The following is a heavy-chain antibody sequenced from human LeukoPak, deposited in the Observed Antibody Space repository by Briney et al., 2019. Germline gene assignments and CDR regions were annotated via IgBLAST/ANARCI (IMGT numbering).Heavy chain of an antibody. V-gene: IGHV3-7*01. D-gene: IGHD3-10*01. CDR2: IKHDGSEK. Sequence: PGGSLRLSCAASGFTFSTYFMTWVRQAPGKGLEWVANIKHDGSEKYYLDSVKGRFTISRDNAHNSLYLQMNSLRAEDTAVYYCARDVVDSLDRAAIMGDTFDIWGQGTMVTVSS. J-gene: IGHJ3*02. CDR1: GFTFSTYF. CDR3: ARDVVDSLDRAAIMGDTFDI.